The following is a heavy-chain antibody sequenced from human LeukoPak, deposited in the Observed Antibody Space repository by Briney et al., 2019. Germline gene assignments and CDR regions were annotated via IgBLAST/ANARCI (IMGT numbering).Heavy chain of an antibody. D-gene: IGHD6-19*01. V-gene: IGHV4-59*01. CDR2: IYYSGST. CDR3: ARGSSGRSDY. Sequence: PSETLSLTCTVSGGSISSYYWSWIRQPPGKGLEWIGFIYYSGSTTYNPSLRSRVTISVDTSKNQFSLKLSSVTSADTAVYYCARGSSGRSDYWGQGTLVTVSS. CDR1: GGSISSYY. J-gene: IGHJ4*02.